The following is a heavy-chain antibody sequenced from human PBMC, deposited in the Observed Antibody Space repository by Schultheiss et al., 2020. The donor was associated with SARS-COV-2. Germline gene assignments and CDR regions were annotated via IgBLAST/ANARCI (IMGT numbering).Heavy chain of an antibody. D-gene: IGHD2-2*01. Sequence: GGSLRLSCSASGFSFSIYAMSWVRQAPGKGLEWVSGVSDTGAQAGYADSVKGRFTVSRDNSKNTLYLQMNSLSVDDTAVYFCAKGLGRFQWEVVRGPLDFWGQGTLVTVSS. J-gene: IGHJ4*02. CDR3: AKGLGRFQWEVVRGPLDF. CDR1: GFSFSIYA. V-gene: IGHV3-23*01. CDR2: VSDTGAQA.